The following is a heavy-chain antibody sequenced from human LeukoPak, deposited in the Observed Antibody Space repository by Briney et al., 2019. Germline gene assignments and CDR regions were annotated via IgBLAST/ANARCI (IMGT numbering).Heavy chain of an antibody. J-gene: IGHJ4*02. D-gene: IGHD5-18*01. V-gene: IGHV3-23*01. Sequence: GGSLRLSCAASGFTFSSYAMSWVRQAPGKGLEWVSAISGSGGSTYYADSVKGRFTISRDNSKNTLYLQMNSLRAEDTSVYYCAKVGRGYSYGSNDYWGQGTLVTVSS. CDR2: ISGSGGST. CDR1: GFTFSSYA. CDR3: AKVGRGYSYGSNDY.